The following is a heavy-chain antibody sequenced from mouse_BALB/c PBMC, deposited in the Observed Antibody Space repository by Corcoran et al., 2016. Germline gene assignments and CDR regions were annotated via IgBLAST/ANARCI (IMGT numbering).Heavy chain of an antibody. CDR2: ISYDGSN. J-gene: IGHJ2*01. Sequence: DVQLQESGPGLVKPSQSLSLTCSVTGYSITSGYYWNWIRQFPGNKLEWMGYISYDGSNNYNPSLKNRISITRDTSKNQFFLKLNSVTTEDTATYYCARNWDLDYWGQGTTLTDSS. CDR1: GYSITSGYY. V-gene: IGHV3-6*02. CDR3: ARNWDLDY. D-gene: IGHD4-1*01.